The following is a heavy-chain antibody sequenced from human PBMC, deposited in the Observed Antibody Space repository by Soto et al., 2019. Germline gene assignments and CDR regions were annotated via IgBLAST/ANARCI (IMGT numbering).Heavy chain of an antibody. Sequence: GGSLRLSCAASGFTFSSYAMSWVRQAPGKGLDWVSAISGSGGSTYYADSVKGRFTISRDNSKNTLYLQMNSLRAEDTAVYYCAKVPLQYYYDSSGYYYFDYWGQGTLVTVSS. CDR3: AKVPLQYYYDSSGYYYFDY. CDR2: ISGSGGST. V-gene: IGHV3-23*01. D-gene: IGHD3-22*01. CDR1: GFTFSSYA. J-gene: IGHJ4*02.